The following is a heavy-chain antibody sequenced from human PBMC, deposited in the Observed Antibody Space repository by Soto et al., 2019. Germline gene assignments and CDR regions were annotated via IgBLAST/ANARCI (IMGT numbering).Heavy chain of an antibody. CDR3: TRGRGYSYGPRGYYFDY. CDR2: IRSKAYGGTT. Sequence: PGGSLRLSCTASGFTFGDYAMSWFRQAPGKGLEWVGFIRSKAYGGTTEYAASVKGRFTISRDDSKSIAYLQMNSLKTEDTAVYYCTRGRGYSYGPRGYYFDYWGQGTLVPVSS. J-gene: IGHJ4*02. CDR1: GFTFGDYA. D-gene: IGHD5-18*01. V-gene: IGHV3-49*03.